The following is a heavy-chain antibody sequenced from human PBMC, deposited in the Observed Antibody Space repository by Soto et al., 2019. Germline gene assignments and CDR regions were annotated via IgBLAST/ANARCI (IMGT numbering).Heavy chain of an antibody. CDR3: SRRATCVED. Sequence: PSETLSLTCTVPGGSISGHYWSWMRQPPWKGLEWIAYTSSSESTNYNPSLKSRVTISVDMSKNQVSLKLSSVTAADTAVYYCSRRATCVEDWGKRTTVTV. D-gene: IGHD5-12*01. CDR1: GGSISGHY. V-gene: IGHV4-59*11. J-gene: IGHJ6*03. CDR2: TSSSEST.